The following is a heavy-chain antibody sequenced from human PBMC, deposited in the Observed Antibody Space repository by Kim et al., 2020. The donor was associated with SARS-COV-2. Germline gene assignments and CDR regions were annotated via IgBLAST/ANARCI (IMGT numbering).Heavy chain of an antibody. CDR2: DGSNK. CDR3: ARKVRMDV. J-gene: IGHJ6*02. V-gene: IGHV3-33*01. Sequence: DGSNKYYADTVRVRFTISRDNSKNTLYLQMNSLRDEVTAVCYCARKVRMDVWGQGTTVTVSS.